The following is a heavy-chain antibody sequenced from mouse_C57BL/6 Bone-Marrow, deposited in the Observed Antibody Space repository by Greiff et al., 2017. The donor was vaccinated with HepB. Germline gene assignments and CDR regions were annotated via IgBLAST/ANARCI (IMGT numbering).Heavy chain of an antibody. CDR1: GFPITSGYY. CDR3: AGDRLLYFDY. V-gene: IGHV12-3*01. CDR2: ITHSGET. D-gene: IGHD1-1*01. Sequence: VKLMESGPGLVKPSQSLFLTCSITGFPITSGYYWFWIRQSPGKPLEWMGYITHSGETFYNPSLQSPISITRETSKNQFFLQLNSVTTEDTAMYYCAGDRLLYFDYWGQGTTLTVSS. J-gene: IGHJ2*01.